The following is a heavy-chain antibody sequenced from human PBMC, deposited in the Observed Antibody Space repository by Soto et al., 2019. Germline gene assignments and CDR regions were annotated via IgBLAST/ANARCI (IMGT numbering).Heavy chain of an antibody. Sequence: SETLSLTCAVYGGSFSGYYWSWIRQPPGKGLEWIGEINHSGSTNYNPSLKSRVTISVDTSKNQFSLKLSSVTAADTAVYYCAREVRVGEYYYDSSGYADAFDIWGQGTMVTVSS. J-gene: IGHJ3*02. D-gene: IGHD3-22*01. CDR1: GGSFSGYY. CDR2: INHSGST. V-gene: IGHV4-34*01. CDR3: AREVRVGEYYYDSSGYADAFDI.